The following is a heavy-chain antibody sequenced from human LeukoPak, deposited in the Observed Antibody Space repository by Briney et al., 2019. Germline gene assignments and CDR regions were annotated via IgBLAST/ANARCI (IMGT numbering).Heavy chain of an antibody. Sequence: SQTLPLTCAISGDSVPSNSAAWNWIRRSPSRGLEWLGRTYYRSKWYNDYAVSVKSRITINPDTSKNQFPLQLNSVTPEDTAVYYCARVSKKVVDYWGQGTLVTVSS. CDR3: ARVSKKVVDY. CDR1: GDSVPSNSAA. V-gene: IGHV6-1*01. J-gene: IGHJ4*02. CDR2: TYYRSKWYN. D-gene: IGHD2-2*01.